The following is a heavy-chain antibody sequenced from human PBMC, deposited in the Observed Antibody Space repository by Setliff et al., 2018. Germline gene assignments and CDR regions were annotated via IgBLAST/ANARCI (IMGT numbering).Heavy chain of an antibody. CDR3: ARTCSGSGCYAGLGS. V-gene: IGHV3-33*08. CDR2: IWGDGGTK. J-gene: IGHJ5*02. D-gene: IGHD2-15*01. Sequence: PGGSLSLSCAASGFTFSTYRMHWVRQAPGKGLEWVAVIWGDGGTKYHADSVKGRFTISRDNSKNTLYLQMNSLRPEDTAVYYCARTCSGSGCYAGLGSWGQGTPVTVSS. CDR1: GFTFSTYR.